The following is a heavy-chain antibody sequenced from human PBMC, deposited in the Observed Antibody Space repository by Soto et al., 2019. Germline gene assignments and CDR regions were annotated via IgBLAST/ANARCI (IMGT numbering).Heavy chain of an antibody. V-gene: IGHV1-69*13. D-gene: IGHD3-3*01. CDR1: GGTFSSYA. CDR2: IIPIFGTA. CDR3: ARGTRITIFGVVIAAEDYYYYGMDV. J-gene: IGHJ6*02. Sequence: ASVKVSCKASGGTFSSYAISWVRQAPGQGLEWMGGIIPIFGTANYAQKFQGRVTITADESTSTAYMELSSLRSEDTAVYYCARGTRITIFGVVIAAEDYYYYGMDVWGQGTTVTVSS.